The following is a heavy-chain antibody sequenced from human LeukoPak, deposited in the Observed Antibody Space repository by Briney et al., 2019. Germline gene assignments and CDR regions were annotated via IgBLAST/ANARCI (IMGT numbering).Heavy chain of an antibody. CDR3: ARSKDSSGYKSFDY. Sequence: PGGSLRLSCAASGFTFSSYAMHWVRQAPGKGLEWVAVISYDGSNKYYADSVKGRFTISRDNSKNTLYLQMNSLRAGDTAVYYCARSKDSSGYKSFDYWGQGTLVTVSS. CDR2: ISYDGSNK. CDR1: GFTFSSYA. D-gene: IGHD3-22*01. V-gene: IGHV3-30-3*01. J-gene: IGHJ4*02.